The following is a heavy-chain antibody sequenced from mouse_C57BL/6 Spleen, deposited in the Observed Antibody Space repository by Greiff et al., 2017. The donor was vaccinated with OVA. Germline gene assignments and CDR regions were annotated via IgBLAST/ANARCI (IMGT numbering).Heavy chain of an antibody. Sequence: QVQLQQSGAELVKPGASVKLSCKASGYTFTEYTIHWVKQRSGQGLEWIGWFYPGSGSIKYNEKFKDKATLTADKSSSTVYMELSRLTSEDSAVYFCARHEAFDYYGRDYWYFDVWGTGTTVTVSS. D-gene: IGHD1-1*01. CDR3: ARHEAFDYYGRDYWYFDV. CDR2: FYPGSGSI. J-gene: IGHJ1*03. V-gene: IGHV1-62-2*01. CDR1: GYTFTEYT.